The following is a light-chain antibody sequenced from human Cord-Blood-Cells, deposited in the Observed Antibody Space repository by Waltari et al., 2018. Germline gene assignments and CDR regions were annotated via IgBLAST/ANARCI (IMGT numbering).Light chain of an antibody. CDR1: QSVLYSSNNKNY. J-gene: IGKJ2*01. V-gene: IGKV4-1*01. CDR2: WAS. CDR3: QQYYSTPYT. Sequence: DIVMTQSPDSLAVSLGDRATINCKSSQSVLYSSNNKNYLAWYQQKPGKPPKLLIYWASTRESGLPERFSGSESGTEYTLTISSLQTEDVAVYYCQQYYSTPYTFGQGTKLEIK.